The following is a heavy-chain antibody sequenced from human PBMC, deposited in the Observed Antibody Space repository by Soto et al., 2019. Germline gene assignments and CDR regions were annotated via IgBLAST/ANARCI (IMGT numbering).Heavy chain of an antibody. J-gene: IGHJ4*02. CDR3: ASGESPWELPYFDY. CDR1: GGSISSSSYY. Sequence: QLQLQESGPGLVKPSETLSLTCTVSGGSISSSSYYWGWIRQPPGKGLEWIGSIYYSGSTYYNPSLKSRVTISVDTSKNQFSLKLSSVTAADTAVYYCASGESPWELPYFDYWGQGTLVTVSS. D-gene: IGHD1-26*01. V-gene: IGHV4-39*01. CDR2: IYYSGST.